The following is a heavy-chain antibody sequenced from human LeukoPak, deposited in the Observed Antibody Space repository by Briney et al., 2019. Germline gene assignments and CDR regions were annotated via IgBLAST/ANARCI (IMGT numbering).Heavy chain of an antibody. D-gene: IGHD6-19*01. Sequence: ASVKVSCKASGYTFTSYDINWVRQATGQGLEWMGWMNPNSGNTGYAQKFQGRVTMTRNTSISTAYMELSSLRSEDTAVYYCARDRIAVAGTNFDYWGQGTLVTVSS. CDR3: ARDRIAVAGTNFDY. V-gene: IGHV1-8*01. CDR1: GYTFTSYD. CDR2: MNPNSGNT. J-gene: IGHJ4*02.